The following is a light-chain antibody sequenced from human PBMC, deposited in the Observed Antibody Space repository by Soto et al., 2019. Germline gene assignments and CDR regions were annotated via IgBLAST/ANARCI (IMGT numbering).Light chain of an antibody. Sequence: EVVMTQSPLSLPVTLGQPASISCRSSQSLAYIDGNTYLSWFQQRPGQSPRRLLYKVSNRESGXTXRYXGSGSGTDFTLKISRVEAEDVGVYYCMQGTHWPPYTFGQGTKLEIK. CDR1: QSLAYIDGNTY. J-gene: IGKJ2*01. CDR2: KVS. CDR3: MQGTHWPPYT. V-gene: IGKV2-30*01.